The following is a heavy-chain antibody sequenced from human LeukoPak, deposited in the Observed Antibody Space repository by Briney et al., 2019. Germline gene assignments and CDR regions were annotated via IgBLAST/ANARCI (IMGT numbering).Heavy chain of an antibody. J-gene: IGHJ4*02. V-gene: IGHV6-1*01. CDR2: TYYRSKWYN. Sequence: SQTLSLTCAISGDSVSSNSAAWNWIRQSPSRGLEWLVRTYYRSKWYNDYAVSVKSRITINPDTSKNQFSLQLNSVTPEDTAVYYCARAALYCSGGSCSSLGFDYWGQGTLVTVSS. CDR3: ARAALYCSGGSCSSLGFDY. D-gene: IGHD2-15*01. CDR1: GDSVSSNSAA.